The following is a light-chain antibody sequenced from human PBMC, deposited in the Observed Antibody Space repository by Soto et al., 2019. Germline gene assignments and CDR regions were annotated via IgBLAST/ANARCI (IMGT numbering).Light chain of an antibody. CDR2: KAS. Sequence: DIQMTQSPSTLSASVGDRVTITCRASQNINNWLAWYQQKPGQPPKLLISKASNLKSGVPARFSGSGSETEFTLTISSLQPDDSATYYCQQYNSYSLLTFGGGTRVDIK. CDR3: QQYNSYSLLT. CDR1: QNINNW. J-gene: IGKJ4*01. V-gene: IGKV1-5*03.